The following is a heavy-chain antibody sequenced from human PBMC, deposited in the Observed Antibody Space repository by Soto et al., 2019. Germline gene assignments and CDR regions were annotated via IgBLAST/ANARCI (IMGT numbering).Heavy chain of an antibody. CDR2: ISYDGSNK. D-gene: IGHD3-3*01. J-gene: IGHJ4*02. CDR1: GFTFSSYG. CDR3: AKSRASFGVVQLDDY. Sequence: GGSLRLSCAASGFTFSSYGMHWVRQAPGKGLEWVAVISYDGSNKYYADSVKGRFTISRDNSKNTLYLQMNSLRAEDTAVYYCAKSRASFGVVQLDDYWGQGTLVTVSS. V-gene: IGHV3-30*18.